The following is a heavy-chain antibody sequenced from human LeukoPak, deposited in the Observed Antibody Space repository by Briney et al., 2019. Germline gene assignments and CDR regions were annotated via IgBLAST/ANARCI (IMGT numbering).Heavy chain of an antibody. CDR1: GFTFSTYA. D-gene: IGHD3-22*01. Sequence: PGRSLRLSCAASGFTFSTYAMSWVRQAPGRGLDWVSLIFGSVGRTLYADSVKGRFTISRDNSKNTLSLERNSLRAEDTVVYYCAKDSSSYDWGYMDVWGKGTTVTISS. V-gene: IGHV3-23*01. J-gene: IGHJ6*03. CDR2: IFGSVGRT. CDR3: AKDSSSYDWGYMDV.